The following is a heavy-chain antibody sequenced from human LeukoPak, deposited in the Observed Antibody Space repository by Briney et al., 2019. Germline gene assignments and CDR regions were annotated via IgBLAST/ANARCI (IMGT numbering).Heavy chain of an antibody. CDR3: ARERAPFVGLDY. CDR1: GFTFSSHS. V-gene: IGHV3-21*01. D-gene: IGHD6-6*01. J-gene: IGHJ4*02. Sequence: PGGSLRLSCAASGFTFSSHSMNWVRQAPGKGLEWVSSISSSSSYTYYADSVKGRFTFSRDNSKNMLYMEMNSLRAEDTAVYYCARERAPFVGLDYWGQGALVTVSS. CDR2: ISSSSSYT.